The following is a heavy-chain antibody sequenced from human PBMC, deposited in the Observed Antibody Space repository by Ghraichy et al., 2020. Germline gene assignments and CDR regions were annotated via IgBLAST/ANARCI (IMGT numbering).Heavy chain of an antibody. CDR3: ARGAGGSGSYYNALHGMDV. Sequence: GESLRLSCAASGFTFSSYEMNWVRQAPGKGLEWVSYISSSGSTIYYADSVKGRFTISRDNAKNSLYLQMNSLRAEDTAVYYCARGAGGSGSYYNALHGMDVWGQGTTVTVSS. V-gene: IGHV3-48*03. J-gene: IGHJ6*02. D-gene: IGHD3-10*01. CDR1: GFTFSSYE. CDR2: ISSSGSTI.